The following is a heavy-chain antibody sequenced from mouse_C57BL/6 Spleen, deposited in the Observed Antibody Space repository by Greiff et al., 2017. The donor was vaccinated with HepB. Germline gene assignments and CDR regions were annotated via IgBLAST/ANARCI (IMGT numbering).Heavy chain of an antibody. CDR2: ISSGSSTI. CDR3: ARIYPSHY. CDR1: GFTFSDYG. D-gene: IGHD2-3*01. J-gene: IGHJ3*01. V-gene: IGHV5-17*01. Sequence: EVQLVESGGGLVKPGASLKLSCAASGFTFSDYGMHWVRQTPEKGLEWVAYISSGSSTIYYADRMKGRFTITRDNTKNTLFLQMTSLRSEDTAIYYCARIYPSHYWGQGTLVTVSA.